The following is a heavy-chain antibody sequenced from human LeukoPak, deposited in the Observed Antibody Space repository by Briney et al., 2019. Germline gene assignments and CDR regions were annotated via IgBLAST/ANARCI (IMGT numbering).Heavy chain of an antibody. J-gene: IGHJ4*02. Sequence: SETLSLTCAVYGGSFSGYYWSWIRQPPGKGLEWIGEINHSGSTNYNPSLKSRVTISVDTSKNQFSLKLSSVTAADTAVYYCARALRCSSTSCYRLSYFDYWGRGTLVTVSS. V-gene: IGHV4-34*01. CDR1: GGSFSGYY. CDR2: INHSGST. CDR3: ARALRCSSTSCYRLSYFDY. D-gene: IGHD2-2*01.